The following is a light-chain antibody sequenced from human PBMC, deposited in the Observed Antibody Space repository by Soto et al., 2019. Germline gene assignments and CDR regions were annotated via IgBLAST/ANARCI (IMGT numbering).Light chain of an antibody. V-gene: IGKV3-20*01. Sequence: EIVLTQSPGTLSLSPGERATLSCRASQSGTSTHLAWYQQKPGQAPRLLIYGPSSRATGIPYRFSGSGFGTDIILTISRLEAEDFSVYYCQQFGSSSLTFGGGIKVEIK. CDR1: QSGTSTH. CDR3: QQFGSSSLT. CDR2: GPS. J-gene: IGKJ4*01.